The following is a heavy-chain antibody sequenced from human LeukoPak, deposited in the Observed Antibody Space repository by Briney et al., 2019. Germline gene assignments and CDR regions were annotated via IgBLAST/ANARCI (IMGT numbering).Heavy chain of an antibody. D-gene: IGHD5-24*01. CDR1: GYGFTSYW. CDR3: ARRGGDGCNYEGDYFDY. CDR2: IYPGDSDT. Sequence: GESLKISCKGSGYGFTSYWIGWVRQMPGKGLEWMGIIYPGDSDTRYSPSFQGQVTISADKSISTAYLQWSSLKASDTAMYYCARRGGDGCNYEGDYFDYWGQGTLVTVSS. V-gene: IGHV5-51*01. J-gene: IGHJ4*02.